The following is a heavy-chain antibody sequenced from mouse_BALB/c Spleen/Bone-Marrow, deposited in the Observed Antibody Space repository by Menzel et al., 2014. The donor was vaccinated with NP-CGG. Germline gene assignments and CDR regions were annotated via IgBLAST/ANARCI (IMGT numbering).Heavy chain of an antibody. CDR2: INPDSSTI. V-gene: IGHV4-1*02. D-gene: IGHD3-1*01. CDR1: GIDFSRYW. CDR3: ARSVGASYWYVDC. Sequence: EVMLVESGGGLVQPGGALKLSCDYSGIDFSRYWMSWVRQAPGKGLEWIGEINPDSSTINYTPSLKDKFIISRDNAKNTLYLQMSKVRSEDTALYYGARSVGASYWYVDCLGAGTTVTVAS. J-gene: IGHJ1*01.